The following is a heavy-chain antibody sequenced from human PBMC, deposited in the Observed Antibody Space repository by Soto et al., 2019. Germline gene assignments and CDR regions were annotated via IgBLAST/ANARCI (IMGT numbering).Heavy chain of an antibody. CDR3: AKDRMAVADNYFDY. V-gene: IGHV3-23*01. J-gene: IGHJ4*02. CDR1: GFTFSSYA. D-gene: IGHD6-19*01. CDR2: IRGSGGST. Sequence: GGSLRLSCAASGFTFSSYAMSWVRQAPGKGLEWVSAIRGSGGSTYYAGSVKGRFTISRDNSKNTLYLQMNSLRAEDTAVYYCAKDRMAVADNYFDYWGQGTLVTVSS.